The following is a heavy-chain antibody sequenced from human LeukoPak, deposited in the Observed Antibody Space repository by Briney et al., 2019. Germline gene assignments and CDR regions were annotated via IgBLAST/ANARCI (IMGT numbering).Heavy chain of an antibody. V-gene: IGHV4-59*08. CDR2: IYYSGRT. D-gene: IGHD5-24*01. Sequence: SETLSLTCTVSGDCISGYYWSWIRQPPGKGLEWIGYIYYSGRTNYNPSLKSRVTISEDTSKNHFSLRLRSVTAAHTAVYYCARALQDYYYGMDVWGQGTTVTVSS. CDR3: ARALQDYYYGMDV. CDR1: GDCISGYY. J-gene: IGHJ6*02.